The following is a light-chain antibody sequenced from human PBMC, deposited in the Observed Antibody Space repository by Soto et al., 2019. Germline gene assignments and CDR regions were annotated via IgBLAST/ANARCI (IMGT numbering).Light chain of an antibody. CDR3: ISYASINTYV. CDR1: SSDVGGYDY. Sequence: QSVLTQPASVSGSPGQSITISCTGTSSDVGGYDYVSWYQQHPGKAPKFMIYDVTNRPSGVSNRFSGSKSGNTASLTISGLQAEDEADYYCISYASINTYVFGTGTKVTVL. J-gene: IGLJ1*01. V-gene: IGLV2-14*01. CDR2: DVT.